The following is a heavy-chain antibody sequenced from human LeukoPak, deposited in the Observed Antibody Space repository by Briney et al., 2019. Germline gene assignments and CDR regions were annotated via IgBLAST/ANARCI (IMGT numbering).Heavy chain of an antibody. V-gene: IGHV3-23*01. J-gene: IGHJ4*02. Sequence: GGSLRLSCAASGFTFSSYAMSWVRQAPGKGLEWVSAISGSGGSTYYADSVKGQFTISRDNSKNTLYLQMNSLRAEDTAVYYCAKARGDYSYYFDYWGQGTLVTVSS. D-gene: IGHD2-21*02. CDR2: ISGSGGST. CDR1: GFTFSSYA. CDR3: AKARGDYSYYFDY.